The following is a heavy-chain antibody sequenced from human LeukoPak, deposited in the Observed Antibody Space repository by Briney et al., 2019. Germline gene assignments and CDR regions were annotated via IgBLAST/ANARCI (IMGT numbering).Heavy chain of an antibody. V-gene: IGHV3-48*03. Sequence: GGSLRLSCAASGFTFSSYEMNWVRQAPGKGLEWVAYITSSGRIIYYADSVKGRFTISRDNAKNSLYLQMNSLRAEDTAVYYCASTGGYGSGAYDYYYFGMDVWGQGTTVTVSS. CDR1: GFTFSSYE. J-gene: IGHJ6*02. D-gene: IGHD3-10*01. CDR2: ITSSGRII. CDR3: ASTGGYGSGAYDYYYFGMDV.